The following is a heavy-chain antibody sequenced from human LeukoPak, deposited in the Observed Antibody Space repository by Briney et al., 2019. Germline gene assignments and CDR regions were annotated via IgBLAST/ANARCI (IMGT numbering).Heavy chain of an antibody. CDR3: ARGSSTWYFEY. CDR2: TSTYTGNT. V-gene: IGHV1-18*01. Sequence: ASVKVSCKASGYTFSTYGISWVRQAPGQGLEWMGRTSTYTGNTNYAQKFQGKVTMTTDTSTSTAYMELRSLTSDDTAVYYCARGSSTWYFEYWGQGTLDTVSS. J-gene: IGHJ4*02. CDR1: GYTFSTYG. D-gene: IGHD6-13*01.